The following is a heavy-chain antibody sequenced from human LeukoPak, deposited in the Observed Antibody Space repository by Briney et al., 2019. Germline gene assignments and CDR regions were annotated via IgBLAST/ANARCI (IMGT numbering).Heavy chain of an antibody. CDR2: IKQDGSEK. J-gene: IGHJ4*02. D-gene: IGHD2-2*01. CDR1: GFTFSSYW. V-gene: IGHV3-7*03. CDR3: AKDLSPRPWVVVPAAETAADY. Sequence: LGGSLRLSCAASGFTFSSYWMSWVRQAPGKGLEWVANIKQDGSEKYYVDSVKGRFTISRDNAKNSLYLQMNSLRAEDTAVYYCAKDLSPRPWVVVPAAETAADYWGQGTLVTVSS.